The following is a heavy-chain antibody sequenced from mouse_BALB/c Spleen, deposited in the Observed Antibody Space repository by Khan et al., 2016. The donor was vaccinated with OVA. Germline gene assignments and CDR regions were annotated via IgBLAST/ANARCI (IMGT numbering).Heavy chain of an antibody. Sequence: EVKLLESGGGLVQPGGSLKLSCAASGFDFSRYWMSWVRQAPGKGLEWIGEINPDSSTINYTPSLKDKFIISRDNAKNTLYLQMSKVRSEDTALYYWARPGDYQGLDVWGTGTTVTVSS. V-gene: IGHV4-1*02. CDR2: INPDSSTI. CDR1: GFDFSRYW. CDR3: ARPGDYQGLDV. D-gene: IGHD2-4*01. J-gene: IGHJ1*03.